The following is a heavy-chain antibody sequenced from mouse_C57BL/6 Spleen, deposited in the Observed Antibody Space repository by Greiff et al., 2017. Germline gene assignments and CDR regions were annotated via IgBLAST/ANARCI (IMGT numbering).Heavy chain of an antibody. Sequence: QVQLQQPGTELVTPGASVKLSCKASGYTFTSYWMHWVKQRPGQGLEWIGNINPSNGGTNYNEKFKSKATLTVDKSSSTAYMQLSSLPSEDSAVYYGAKGTRVVEGAMMDYWGQGTSVTVSS. CDR3: AKGTRVVEGAMMDY. J-gene: IGHJ4*01. D-gene: IGHD1-1*01. CDR2: INPSNGGT. CDR1: GYTFTSYW. V-gene: IGHV1-53*01.